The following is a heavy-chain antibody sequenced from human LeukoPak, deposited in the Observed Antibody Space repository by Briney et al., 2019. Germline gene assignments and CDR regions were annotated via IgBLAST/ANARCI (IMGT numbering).Heavy chain of an antibody. CDR3: ATKTVTTCFIFDY. CDR2: ISGSGGST. V-gene: IGHV3-23*01. D-gene: IGHD4-17*01. CDR1: GFTFSSYA. Sequence: GGSLRLSCAASGFTFSSYAMSWVRQAPGKGLEWVSAISGSGGSTYYADSVKGRFTISRDNSKNTLYLQMNSLRAEDTAVYCCATKTVTTCFIFDYWGQGALVTVSS. J-gene: IGHJ4*02.